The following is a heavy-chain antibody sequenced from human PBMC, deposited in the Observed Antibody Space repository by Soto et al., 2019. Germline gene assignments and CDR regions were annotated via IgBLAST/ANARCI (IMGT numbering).Heavy chain of an antibody. CDR1: GFTFDDYA. D-gene: IGHD3-3*01. CDR3: AKDGASSFGVVPSGFNWFDP. J-gene: IGHJ5*02. Sequence: PGGSLRLSCAASGFTFDDYAMHWVRQAPGKGLEWVSGISWNSGSIGYADSVKGRFTISRDNAKNSLYLQMNSLRAEDTALYYCAKDGASSFGVVPSGFNWFDPWGQGTLVTVS. V-gene: IGHV3-9*01. CDR2: ISWNSGSI.